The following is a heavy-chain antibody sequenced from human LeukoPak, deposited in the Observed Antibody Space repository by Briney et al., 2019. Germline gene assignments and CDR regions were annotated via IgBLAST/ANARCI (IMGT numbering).Heavy chain of an antibody. J-gene: IGHJ4*02. CDR3: ARRYYYDSSGYYLDY. CDR2: ISAYNGNT. D-gene: IGHD3-22*01. V-gene: IGHV1-18*01. Sequence: ASVKVSCKASGYTFTSYGIRWVRQAPGQGLEWMGWISAYNGNTNYAQKLQGRVTMTTDTSTSTAYMELRSLRSDDTAVYYCARRYYYDSSGYYLDYWGQGTLVTVSS. CDR1: GYTFTSYG.